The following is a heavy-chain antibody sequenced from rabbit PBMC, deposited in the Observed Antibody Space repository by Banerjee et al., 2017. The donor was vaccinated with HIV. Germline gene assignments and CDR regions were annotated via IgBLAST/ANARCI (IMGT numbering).Heavy chain of an antibody. Sequence: QEQLEESGGGLVQPEGSLTLTCTASGIDFSSDYWICWVRQAPGQGLEWIACIYTDRGATYDASWVKGRFTISKPSSTTVTLQMTSLTAADTATYFCARHVHYVGSDLWGPGTLVTVS. D-gene: IGHD4-2*01. J-gene: IGHJ4*01. CDR2: IYTDRGAT. V-gene: IGHV1S45*01. CDR1: GIDFSSDYW. CDR3: ARHVHYVGSDL.